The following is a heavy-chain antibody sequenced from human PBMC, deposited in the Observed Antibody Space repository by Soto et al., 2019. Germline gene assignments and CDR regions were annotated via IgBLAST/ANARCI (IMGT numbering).Heavy chain of an antibody. Sequence: GGSLRLSCAASGFTFSSYWMHWVRQAPGKGLVWVSRINSDGSSTSYADSVKGRFTISRDNAKNTLYLQMNSLRAEDTAVYCCARGGGGSYGGSGYWGQGTLVTVSS. D-gene: IGHD1-26*01. CDR1: GFTFSSYW. CDR3: ARGGGGSYGGSGY. CDR2: INSDGSST. V-gene: IGHV3-74*01. J-gene: IGHJ4*02.